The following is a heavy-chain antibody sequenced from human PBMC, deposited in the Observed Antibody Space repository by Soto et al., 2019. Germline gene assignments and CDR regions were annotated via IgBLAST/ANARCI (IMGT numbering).Heavy chain of an antibody. D-gene: IGHD6-13*01. Sequence: GVSLRLSCAASGFTFSDHYMSWIRQAPWKGLEWIGYSSNSGSFTRYADSVKGRFSISRDNAKNSLYLQINSLRGDDTAVYYCARELPHIAAAGIFDYWGQGTLVTVSS. J-gene: IGHJ4*02. CDR1: GFTFSDHY. V-gene: IGHV3-11*06. CDR2: SSNSGSFT. CDR3: ARELPHIAAAGIFDY.